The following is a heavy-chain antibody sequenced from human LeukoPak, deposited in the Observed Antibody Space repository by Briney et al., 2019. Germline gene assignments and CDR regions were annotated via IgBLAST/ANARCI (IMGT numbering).Heavy chain of an antibody. CDR3: ARADYGGNFGGGDY. J-gene: IGHJ4*02. CDR1: GGSISSGDSY. V-gene: IGHV4-30-4*01. CDR2: IYYSGST. Sequence: SQTLSLTCTVSGGSISSGDSYWSWIRQPPGKGLEWIGYIYYSGSTYYNPSLKSRVTISVDTSKNQFSLKLSSVTAADTTVYYCARADYGGNFGGGDYWGQGTLVTVSS. D-gene: IGHD4-23*01.